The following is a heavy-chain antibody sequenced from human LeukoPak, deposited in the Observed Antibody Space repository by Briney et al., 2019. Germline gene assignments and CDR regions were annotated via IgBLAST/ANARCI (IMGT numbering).Heavy chain of an antibody. D-gene: IGHD2-15*01. Sequence: GGSLRLSCAASGFTFSRYAMSWVRQAPGKGLEWVSVMSDSGGITYYADSVKGRFTISRDNSKNTLYLQMNSLRAEDTAVYYCVKGASDGCYAPSHIWGQGTTVTVSS. CDR2: MSDSGGIT. CDR3: VKGASDGCYAPSHI. V-gene: IGHV3-23*01. J-gene: IGHJ3*02. CDR1: GFTFSRYA.